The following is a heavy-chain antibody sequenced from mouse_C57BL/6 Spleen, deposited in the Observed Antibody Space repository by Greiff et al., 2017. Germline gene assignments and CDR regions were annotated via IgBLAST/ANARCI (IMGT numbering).Heavy chain of an antibody. V-gene: IGHV1-18*01. D-gene: IGHD1-1*01. CDR3: ARGPYYYGSSLYFDV. CDR2: INPNNGGT. Sequence: VQLQQSGPELVKPGASVKIPCKASGYTFTDYNMDWVKQSHGKSLEWIGDINPNNGGTIYNQKFKGKATLTVDKSSSTAYMERRSLTSEDTAVYYCARGPYYYGSSLYFDVWGTGTTVTVSS. CDR1: GYTFTDYN. J-gene: IGHJ1*03.